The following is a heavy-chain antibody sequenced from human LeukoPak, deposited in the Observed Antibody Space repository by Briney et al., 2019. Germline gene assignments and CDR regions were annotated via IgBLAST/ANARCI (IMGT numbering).Heavy chain of an antibody. J-gene: IGHJ6*02. Sequence: ASVKVSCKASGYTFTSYGISWVRQAPGQGLEWMGWISAYNGNTNYAQKLQGRVTMTTDTSTSTAYMELRSLRSDDTAVYYCARAGELGVGATTEDYYGMDVWGQGTTVTVS. D-gene: IGHD1-26*01. V-gene: IGHV1-18*01. CDR2: ISAYNGNT. CDR3: ARAGELGVGATTEDYYGMDV. CDR1: GYTFTSYG.